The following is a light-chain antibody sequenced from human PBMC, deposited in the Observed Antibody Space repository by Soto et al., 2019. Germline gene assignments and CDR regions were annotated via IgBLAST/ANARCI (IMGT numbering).Light chain of an antibody. CDR2: DAS. CDR1: QSISIY. Sequence: EIVLTQSPATLSLSPGERATLSCRASQSISIYLAWYQQKPGQAPRLLIYDASNRATGIPARFGGSGSATEFTLTISSLQSEDFAVYYCQQYSQWPLTFGGGTKVDIK. J-gene: IGKJ4*01. V-gene: IGKV3-11*01. CDR3: QQYSQWPLT.